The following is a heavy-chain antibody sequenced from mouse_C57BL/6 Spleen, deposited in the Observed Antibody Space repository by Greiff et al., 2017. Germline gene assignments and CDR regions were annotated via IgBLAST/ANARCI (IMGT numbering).Heavy chain of an antibody. V-gene: IGHV1-42*01. CDR1: GYSFTGYY. Sequence: EVQLQQSGPELVKPGASVKISCKASGYSFTGYYMNWVKQSPEKSLEWIGEINPSTGGTTYNQKFKAKATLTVDKSSSTAYMQLKSLTSEDSAVYYCARWKIYDYDGFDYFDYWGQGTTLTVSS. CDR2: INPSTGGT. J-gene: IGHJ2*01. D-gene: IGHD2-4*01. CDR3: ARWKIYDYDGFDYFDY.